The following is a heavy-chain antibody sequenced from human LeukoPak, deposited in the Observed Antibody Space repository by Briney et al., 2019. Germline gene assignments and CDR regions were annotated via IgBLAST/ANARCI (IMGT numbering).Heavy chain of an antibody. V-gene: IGHV3-7*01. CDR2: IKHDGSEK. D-gene: IGHD5-24*01. Sequence: GGSLRLSCAASGFTFSSYWMSWVRQAPEKGLEWVATIKHDGSEKHYVDSVTGRFTISRDNAKNSLYLQMSSLRAEDTAVYYCARPWGATTNFDYWGQGTLVTVSS. CDR3: ARPWGATTNFDY. CDR1: GFTFSSYW. J-gene: IGHJ4*02.